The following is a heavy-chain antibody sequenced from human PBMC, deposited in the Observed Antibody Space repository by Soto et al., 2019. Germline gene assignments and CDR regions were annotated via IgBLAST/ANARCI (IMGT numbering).Heavy chain of an antibody. Sequence: EVQLVESGGGLVQPGGSLRLSCAASGFNLGSYWMHWVRQAPGKGLVWVSRINDYGTTINYAESVEGRFTISRDNAKSEVYLQENNLRDEDTAVYYSARGGLEPFDYWGQGALVTISS. CDR2: INDYGTTI. CDR3: ARGGLEPFDY. J-gene: IGHJ4*02. V-gene: IGHV3-74*01. D-gene: IGHD1-1*01. CDR1: GFNLGSYW.